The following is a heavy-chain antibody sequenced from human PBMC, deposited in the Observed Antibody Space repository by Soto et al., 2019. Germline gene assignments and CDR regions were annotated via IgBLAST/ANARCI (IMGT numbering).Heavy chain of an antibody. CDR3: ARARPLWGYGDYFDY. CDR2: ISAYNGNT. D-gene: IGHD3-16*01. J-gene: IGHJ4*02. V-gene: IGHV1-18*01. Sequence: QVQLVQSGAEVKKPGASVKVSCKASGYTFTSYGISWVRQAPGQGLEWMGRISAYNGNTNYAQKLQGRVTMTTDTSTSTAYMELRSLRSDDTAVYYCARARPLWGYGDYFDYWGQGTLVTVSS. CDR1: GYTFTSYG.